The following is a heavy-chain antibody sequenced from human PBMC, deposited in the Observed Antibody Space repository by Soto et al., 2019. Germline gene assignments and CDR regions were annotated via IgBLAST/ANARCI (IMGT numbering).Heavy chain of an antibody. CDR2: INPNSGGT. J-gene: IGHJ5*02. CDR3: ARERADYGDYVGNWSDP. D-gene: IGHD4-17*01. V-gene: IGHV1-2*02. CDR1: GYTFTGYY. Sequence: QVQLVQSGAEVKKPGASVKVSCKASGYTFTGYYMHWVRQAPGQGLEWMGWINPNSGGTNYAQKFQGRVTMTRDTSISTAYMELSRLRSDDTAVYYCARERADYGDYVGNWSDPWGQGTLVTVSS.